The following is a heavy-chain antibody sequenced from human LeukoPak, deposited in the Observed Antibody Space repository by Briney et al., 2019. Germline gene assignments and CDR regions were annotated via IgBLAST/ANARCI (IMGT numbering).Heavy chain of an antibody. Sequence: SETLSLTCAVYGGSFSGYYWSWIRQPPGKGLEWIGEINHSGSTNYNPSLKSRVTISVDTSKNQFSLKLSSVIAANTAMYYCTRGPYSNLGRFDYWGQGTLVTVSS. CDR1: GGSFSGYY. CDR3: TRGPYSNLGRFDY. D-gene: IGHD4-11*01. V-gene: IGHV4-34*01. J-gene: IGHJ4*02. CDR2: INHSGST.